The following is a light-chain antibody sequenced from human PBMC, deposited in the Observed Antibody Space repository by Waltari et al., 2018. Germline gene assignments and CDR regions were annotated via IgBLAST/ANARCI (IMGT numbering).Light chain of an antibody. Sequence: EIVLTQSPATLSLSPGERATLSCRASQSVRSYLAWYQQKPGQAPRLLIYDASNRATGIPARFSGSGSGTYFTLTISSLEPEDFAVYYCQQRSNWPPLFTFGPGTKVDIK. CDR3: QQRSNWPPLFT. CDR2: DAS. J-gene: IGKJ3*01. CDR1: QSVRSY. V-gene: IGKV3-11*01.